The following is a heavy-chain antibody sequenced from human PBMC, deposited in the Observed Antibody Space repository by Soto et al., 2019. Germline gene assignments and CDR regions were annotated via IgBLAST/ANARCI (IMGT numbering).Heavy chain of an antibody. CDR1: GYSFTSYW. D-gene: IGHD2-21*01. CDR2: IYPGDSDT. V-gene: IGHV5-51*01. J-gene: IGHJ3*02. Sequence: ASVKVSCKGSGYSFTSYWIGWVRQMPGKGLEWMGIIYPGDSDTRYSPSFQGQVTISADKSISTAYLQWSSLKASDTAMYYWARPHCGGDCYDAFDIWGQGTMVTVSS. CDR3: ARPHCGGDCYDAFDI.